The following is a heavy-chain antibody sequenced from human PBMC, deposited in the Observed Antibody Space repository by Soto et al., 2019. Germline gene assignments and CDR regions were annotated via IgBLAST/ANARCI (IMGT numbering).Heavy chain of an antibody. CDR1: GYTFTRYT. V-gene: IGHV1-3*01. CDR2: INPDNGNT. D-gene: IGHD2-15*01. J-gene: IGHJ5*02. CDR3: ARGIATGQLDP. Sequence: ASVKVSCKASGYTFTRYTMNWVRQAPGQRLEWMGWINPDNGNTKSSQKFQDRVIITRDTSASTAYMDLSSLRSEDTAAYYCARGIATGQLDPWGQGTLVTVFS.